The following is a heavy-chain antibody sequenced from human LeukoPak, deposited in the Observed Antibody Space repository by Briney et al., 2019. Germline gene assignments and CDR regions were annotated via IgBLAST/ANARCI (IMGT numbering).Heavy chain of an antibody. J-gene: IGHJ4*02. CDR3: ARDLSGVAGYTYGRGIDY. D-gene: IGHD5-18*01. CDR1: GFTFSSYW. CDR2: IKKDGSEK. V-gene: IGHV3-7*01. Sequence: GGSLRLPCAASGFTFSSYWMSWVRQAPGKGLEWVANIKKDGSEKYYVDSVKGRFTISRDNAKTSLYLQMNSLRAEDTAVYYCARDLSGVAGYTYGRGIDYWGQGTLVTVSS.